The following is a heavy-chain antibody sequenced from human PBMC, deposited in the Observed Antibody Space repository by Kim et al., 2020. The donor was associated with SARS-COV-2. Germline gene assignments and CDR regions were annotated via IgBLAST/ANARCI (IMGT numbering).Heavy chain of an antibody. CDR1: GFTFSSYA. CDR2: LSFDESET. CDR3: TKEGITMVRDGAFDI. Sequence: GGSLRLSCAASGFTFSSYAMHWVRQAPGKGLEWVAFLSFDESETYYADSVKGRFTISRDNSRKTLYLQMNSLRAEDTAVYYCTKEGITMVRDGAFDIWG. D-gene: IGHD3-10*01. V-gene: IGHV3-30*02. J-gene: IGHJ3*02.